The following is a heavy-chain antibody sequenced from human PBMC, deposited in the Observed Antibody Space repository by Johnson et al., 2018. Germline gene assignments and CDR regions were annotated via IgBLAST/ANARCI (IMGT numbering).Heavy chain of an antibody. CDR2: INSDGSST. J-gene: IGHJ1*01. CDR1: GFTFSSYW. D-gene: IGHD1-26*01. CDR3: AKEGVMEWEYYGPFQY. Sequence: EVQLLETGGGLVQPGGSLRLSCAASGFTFSSYWMHWVRQAPGKGLVWVSRINSDGSSTSYADSVKGRFTISRDNSKNTLYLQMNSLRAEETRVYYCAKEGVMEWEYYGPFQYWGPGTLVTVSS. V-gene: IGHV3-74*01.